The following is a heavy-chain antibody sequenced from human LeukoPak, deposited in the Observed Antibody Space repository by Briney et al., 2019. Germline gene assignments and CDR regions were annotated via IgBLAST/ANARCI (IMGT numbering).Heavy chain of an antibody. CDR3: ARSYYDSSGYYFGY. CDR2: INAGNGNT. CDR1: GYTFTGYY. Sequence: ASVKVSCKASGYTFTGYYMHWVRQAPGQRLEWMGWINAGNGNTKYSQKFQGRVTITRDTSASTAYMELSSLRSEDTAVYFCARSYYDSSGYYFGYWGQGTLVTVSS. V-gene: IGHV1-3*01. D-gene: IGHD3-22*01. J-gene: IGHJ4*02.